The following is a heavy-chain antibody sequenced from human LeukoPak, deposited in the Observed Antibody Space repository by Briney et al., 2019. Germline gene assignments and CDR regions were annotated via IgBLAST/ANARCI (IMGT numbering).Heavy chain of an antibody. D-gene: IGHD2-15*01. CDR3: ARPRVVAATTSHAAFDI. CDR1: GYRFTSYW. V-gene: IGHV5-51*01. CDR2: IYPDDSDN. Sequence: GESLKISCKASGYRFTSYWIGWVRQMPGKGLEWMGMIYPDDSDNRYSPSFQGQVTISADKSISTAYLQWSSLTASDTAMYFCARPRVVAATTSHAAFDIWGQGTLVSVSS. J-gene: IGHJ3*02.